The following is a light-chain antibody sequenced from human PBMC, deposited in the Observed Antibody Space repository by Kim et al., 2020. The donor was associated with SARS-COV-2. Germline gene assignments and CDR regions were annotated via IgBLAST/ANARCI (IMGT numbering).Light chain of an antibody. V-gene: IGLV10-54*04. J-gene: IGLJ3*02. CDR3: SAWDDSLKAWV. Sequence: RQTATLTCSGNRNNIGDQGVTWLQQHQGHPPKLLSYRSNKRPSGISERFSASRSGSTASLTITGLQPEDEADCYCSAWDDSLKAWVFGGGTQLTVL. CDR1: RNNIGDQG. CDR2: RSN.